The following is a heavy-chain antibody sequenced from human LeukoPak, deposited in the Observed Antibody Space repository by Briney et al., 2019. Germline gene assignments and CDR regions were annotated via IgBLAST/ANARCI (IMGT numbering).Heavy chain of an antibody. D-gene: IGHD3-22*01. Sequence: RSGGSLRLSCAVSGFTFSSYAMSWVRQAPGKGLEWVSAISGSGGSTYYADSVKGRFTISRDNSKNTLYLQMNSLRAEDTAVYYCAKTGKGRYYYDSSGYSTDYWGQGTLVAVSS. J-gene: IGHJ4*02. CDR1: GFTFSSYA. CDR3: AKTGKGRYYYDSSGYSTDY. CDR2: ISGSGGST. V-gene: IGHV3-23*01.